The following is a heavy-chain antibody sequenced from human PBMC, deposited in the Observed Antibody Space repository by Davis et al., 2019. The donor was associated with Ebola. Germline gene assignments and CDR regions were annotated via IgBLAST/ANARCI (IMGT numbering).Heavy chain of an antibody. D-gene: IGHD5-18*01. J-gene: IGHJ6*02. CDR3: ARDREIQLSYYYYGMDV. CDR2: IYYSGST. V-gene: IGHV4-59*01. CDR1: GGSISSYY. Sequence: PSETLSLTCTVSGGSISSYYWSWIRQPPGKGLEWIGYIYYSGSTNYNPSLKSRVTISVDTSKNQFSLKLSSVTAADTAVYYCARDREIQLSYYYYGMDVWGQGTTVTVSS.